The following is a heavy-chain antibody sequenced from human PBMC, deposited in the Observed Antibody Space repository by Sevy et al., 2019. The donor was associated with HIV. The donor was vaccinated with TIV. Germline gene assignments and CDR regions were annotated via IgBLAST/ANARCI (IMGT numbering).Heavy chain of an antibody. D-gene: IGHD2-8*01. CDR2: ISYDGTYK. Sequence: GGSLRLSCAVSGFSFSHYAFHWVRQAPGKGLEWVSLISYDGTYKYYADFVKGRFTISRDNSKNTLYLQMNSLRGNDMAVYYCARVAVSYCTNDCYHRFDYWGPGALVTASS. V-gene: IGHV3-30-3*01. CDR3: ARVAVSYCTNDCYHRFDY. J-gene: IGHJ4*02. CDR1: GFSFSHYA.